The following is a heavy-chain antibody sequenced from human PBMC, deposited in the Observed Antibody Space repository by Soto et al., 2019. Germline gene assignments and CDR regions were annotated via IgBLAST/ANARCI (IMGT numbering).Heavy chain of an antibody. V-gene: IGHV3-23*01. CDR1: GFTLRNYA. CDR3: AKDGNDYHWDNRPPFDY. CDR2: ISANDVGT. J-gene: IGHJ4*02. Sequence: GGSLRLSCEASGFTLRNYAMTWVRQAPGKGLEWVSLISANDVGTYYAESVKTRFTISTDQSRNTVYLQMDSLRADDTAIYYCAKDGNDYHWDNRPPFDYWGQGTLVTVSS. D-gene: IGHD1-1*01.